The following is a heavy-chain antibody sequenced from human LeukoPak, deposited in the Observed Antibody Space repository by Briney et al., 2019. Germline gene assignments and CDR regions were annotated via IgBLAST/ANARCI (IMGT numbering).Heavy chain of an antibody. D-gene: IGHD3-3*02. Sequence: PAGSLRLPCATSGFTFFDYGLSWVRRAPGKGLEWLCAINYNGAITDYADSVKGRFTISRDNTKNSLYLRMDSMRAEDTALYYCARDRLGPSFSVSHFDLWGQGTLVTVSS. CDR2: INYNGAIT. CDR1: GFTFFDYG. V-gene: IGHV3-20*04. J-gene: IGHJ4*02. CDR3: ARDRLGPSFSVSHFDL.